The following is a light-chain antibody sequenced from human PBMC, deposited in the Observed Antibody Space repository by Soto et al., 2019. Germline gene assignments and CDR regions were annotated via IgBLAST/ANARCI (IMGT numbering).Light chain of an antibody. CDR3: QQYSSWSPIT. J-gene: IGKJ5*01. CDR2: GAS. V-gene: IGKV3-20*01. CDR1: QSVSSSY. Sequence: EIVLTQSPGTLSLSPGERATLSCRASQSVSSSYLAWYQQKPGQAPRLLIYGASSRATVIPDRFSGSGSGTEFTLTISSLQSEDFAVYYCQQYSSWSPITFGQGTRLEIK.